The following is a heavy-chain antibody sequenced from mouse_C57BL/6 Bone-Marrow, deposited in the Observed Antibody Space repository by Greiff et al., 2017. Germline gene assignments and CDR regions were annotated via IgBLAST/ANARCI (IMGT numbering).Heavy chain of an antibody. V-gene: IGHV1-85*01. J-gene: IGHJ1*03. CDR3: ARYYGSSYWYFDV. CDR1: GYTFTSYD. D-gene: IGHD1-1*01. Sequence: QVQLQQSGPELVKPGASVKLSCKASGYTFTSYDINWVKQRPGQGLEWIGWIYPRDGSTKYNEKLKGKATLTVDTSSSTAYMELHSLTSEDSAVYFCARYYGSSYWYFDVWGTGTTVTVSS. CDR2: IYPRDGST.